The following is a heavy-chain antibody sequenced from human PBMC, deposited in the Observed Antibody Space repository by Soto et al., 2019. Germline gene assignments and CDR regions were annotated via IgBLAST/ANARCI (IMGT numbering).Heavy chain of an antibody. Sequence: QVQLVQSGAEVKKPGASMKVSCKASGFTFTSYGISWVRQAPGQGLEWMGWVSAYNGNTHYAQKLQGRVTMTTATSTTPAYMELRSLRSDDTAVYYCSRGGSSWQPHEDYWGQGTLVTVSS. CDR1: GFTFTSYG. D-gene: IGHD6-13*01. V-gene: IGHV1-18*01. CDR2: VSAYNGNT. CDR3: SRGGSSWQPHEDY. J-gene: IGHJ4*02.